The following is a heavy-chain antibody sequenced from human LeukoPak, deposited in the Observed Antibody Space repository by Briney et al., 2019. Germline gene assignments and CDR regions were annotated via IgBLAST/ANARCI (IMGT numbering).Heavy chain of an antibody. CDR3: ARDGSRYYYDSSGYSDY. CDR1: GFTFSSYA. V-gene: IGHV3-23*01. J-gene: IGHJ4*02. Sequence: GGSLRLSCAASGFTFSSYAMSWVRQAPGKGLEWVSAISGSGGSTYYADSVKGRFTISRDNSKNTLYLQMNSLRAEDTAVYYCARDGSRYYYDSSGYSDYWGQGTLVTVSS. D-gene: IGHD3-22*01. CDR2: ISGSGGST.